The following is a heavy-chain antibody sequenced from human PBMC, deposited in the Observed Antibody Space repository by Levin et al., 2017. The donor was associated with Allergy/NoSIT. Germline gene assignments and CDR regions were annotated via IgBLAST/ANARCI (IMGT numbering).Heavy chain of an antibody. J-gene: IGHJ3*02. CDR3: ARPRVASDVFDI. V-gene: IGHV5-51*01. CDR1: GYNFTTYW. D-gene: IGHD6-25*01. Sequence: KVSCKGSGYNFTTYWIGWVRQMPGKGLEWMGIIYPGDSDTRYSPSFQGQVTISADKSISTAYLQWSSLKASDTAMYYCARPRVASDVFDIWGQGTMVTVSS. CDR2: IYPGDSDT.